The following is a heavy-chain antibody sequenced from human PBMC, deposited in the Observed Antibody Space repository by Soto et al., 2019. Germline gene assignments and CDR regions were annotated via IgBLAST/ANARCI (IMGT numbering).Heavy chain of an antibody. CDR3: ARDIVATNGVLYY. D-gene: IGHD5-12*01. J-gene: IGHJ4*02. CDR1: GYTFTSYY. CDR2: INPSGGST. Sequence: ASVKVSCKASGYTFTSYYMHWVRQAPGQGLEWMGIINPSGGSTSYAQKFQGRVTMARGTSTSTVYMELSSLRSEDTAVYYCARDIVATNGVLYYWGQGTLVTVS. V-gene: IGHV1-46*01.